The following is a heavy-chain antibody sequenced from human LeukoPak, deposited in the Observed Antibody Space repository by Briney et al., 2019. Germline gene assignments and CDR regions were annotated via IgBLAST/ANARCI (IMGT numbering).Heavy chain of an antibody. J-gene: IGHJ4*02. CDR3: VRDGGVTQQRRFFFDF. V-gene: IGHV3-21*01. Sequence: SLKGRFTVSRDNARNSLYLQMNRLRAEDTAVYYCVRDGGVTQQRRFFFDFWGRGSLVTVSS. D-gene: IGHD2-15*01.